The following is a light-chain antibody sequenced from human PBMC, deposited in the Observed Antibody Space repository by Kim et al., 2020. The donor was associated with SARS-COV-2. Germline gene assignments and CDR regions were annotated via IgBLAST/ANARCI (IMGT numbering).Light chain of an antibody. CDR1: QTVSSY. V-gene: IGKV3-11*01. J-gene: IGKJ3*01. CDR2: DAS. Sequence: EIVLTQSPATLSLSPGERATLSCRASQTVSSYFAWYQQKPGQAPGLLIYDASNRATGIPARCSGSGFGTDFTLPTSSLEPEDFAVFYGQRLSDWPLTFGPGTKVDIK. CDR3: QRLSDWPLT.